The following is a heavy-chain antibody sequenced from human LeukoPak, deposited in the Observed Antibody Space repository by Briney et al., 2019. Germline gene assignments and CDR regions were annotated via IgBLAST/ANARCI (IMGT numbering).Heavy chain of an antibody. J-gene: IGHJ4*02. V-gene: IGHV3-7*01. CDR3: ARWPYSSSYYFDY. D-gene: IGHD6-6*01. CDR2: IKQDGSEK. CDR1: GFTFSRYW. Sequence: GGSLRLSCAASGFTFSRYWMSWVRQAPGKGLEWVANIKQDGSEKYYVDSVKGRFTISRDNAKNSLYLQMNSLRAEDTAVYYCARWPYSSSYYFDYWGQGTLVTVSS.